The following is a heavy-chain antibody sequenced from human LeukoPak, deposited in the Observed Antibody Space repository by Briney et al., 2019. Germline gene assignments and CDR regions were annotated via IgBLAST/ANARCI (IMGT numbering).Heavy chain of an antibody. V-gene: IGHV3-64*01. CDR1: GFTFSSYA. D-gene: IGHD2-8*01. CDR3: ARGRDCTTGVCYPYFDF. CDR2: ISSIGGST. J-gene: IGHJ4*02. Sequence: PGGSLRLSCAASGFTFSSYAMHWVRPAPGKGLEYVAVISSIGGSTYYTNSVKGRCSISRDNSKYTLYLQMGSLRAEDMAVYFCARGRDCTTGVCYPYFDFWGQGTLVTVSS.